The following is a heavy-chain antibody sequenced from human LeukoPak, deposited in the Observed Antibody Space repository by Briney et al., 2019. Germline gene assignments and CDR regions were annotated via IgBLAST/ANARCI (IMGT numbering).Heavy chain of an antibody. Sequence: ASVKVSCKASGYTFTSFAIHWVRQAPGQGLECMGWVNAGNGNTEYSQDFQGRFTISRDTSASTSYLDLSSLRSEDTAVYYCARGAYCSGGNCYSGRIGFWGQGTLVTVSS. CDR3: ARGAYCSGGNCYSGRIGF. V-gene: IGHV1-3*03. CDR1: GYTFTSFA. J-gene: IGHJ4*02. CDR2: VNAGNGNT. D-gene: IGHD2-15*01.